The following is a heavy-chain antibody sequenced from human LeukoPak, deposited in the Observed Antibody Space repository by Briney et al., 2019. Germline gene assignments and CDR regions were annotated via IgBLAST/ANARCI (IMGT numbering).Heavy chain of an antibody. CDR2: IYHSGST. V-gene: IGHV4-4*02. D-gene: IGHD6-13*01. Sequence: SETLSLTCAVSGGSISSSNWWSWVRQPPGKGLEWIGEIYHSGSTNYNPSLKSRVAISVDKSKNQFSLKLSSVTAADTAVYYCARASSWPHAFDIWGQGTMVTVSS. CDR3: ARASSWPHAFDI. CDR1: GGSISSSNW. J-gene: IGHJ3*02.